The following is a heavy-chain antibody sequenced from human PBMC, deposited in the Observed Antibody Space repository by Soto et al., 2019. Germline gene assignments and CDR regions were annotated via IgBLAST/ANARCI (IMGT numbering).Heavy chain of an antibody. V-gene: IGHV3-48*01. D-gene: IGHD4-17*01. Sequence: GGSLRLSCAASGFTFSTYAMAWIRQAPGKGLEWVSYISSSGSTIYYADSVKGRFTISRDNAKNTLYLQMNSLRAEDTAVYYCARDRDTLTTVTPDAFDIWGQGTMVTVSS. CDR1: GFTFSTYA. CDR3: ARDRDTLTTVTPDAFDI. J-gene: IGHJ3*02. CDR2: ISSSGSTI.